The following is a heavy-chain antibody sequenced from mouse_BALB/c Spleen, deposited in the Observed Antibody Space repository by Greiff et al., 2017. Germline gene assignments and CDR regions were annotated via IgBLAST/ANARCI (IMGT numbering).Heavy chain of an antibody. J-gene: IGHJ2*01. Sequence: EVQLVESGGGLVKPGGSLKLSCAASGFAFSSYDMSWVRQTPEKRLEWVAYISSGGGSTYYPDTVKGRFTISRDNAKNTLYLQMSSLKSEDTAMYYCARHPYGNYGHYFDYWGQGTTLTVSS. CDR2: ISSGGGST. CDR1: GFAFSSYD. V-gene: IGHV5-12-1*01. D-gene: IGHD2-1*01. CDR3: ARHPYGNYGHYFDY.